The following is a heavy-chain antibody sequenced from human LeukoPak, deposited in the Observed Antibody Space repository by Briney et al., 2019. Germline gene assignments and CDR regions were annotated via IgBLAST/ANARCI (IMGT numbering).Heavy chain of an antibody. V-gene: IGHV6-1*01. CDR2: TYYRSKWYY. J-gene: IGHJ3*02. CDR1: GDRVSSNNAA. D-gene: IGHD5-12*01. CDR3: AREDRLSFDI. Sequence: SQTLSLTCAISGDRVSSNNAAWHWIRQSPSRGLEWLGRTYYRSKWYYDYAVSLKSRVTINPDTSKNHFSLQLSSVAPADTAVYFCAREDRLSFDIWGQGTMVTVSS.